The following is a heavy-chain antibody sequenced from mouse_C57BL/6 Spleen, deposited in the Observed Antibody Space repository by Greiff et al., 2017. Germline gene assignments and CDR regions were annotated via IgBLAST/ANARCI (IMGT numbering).Heavy chain of an antibody. Sequence: QVQLQQSGAELVRPGASVKLSCKASGYTFPDYYINWVKQRPGQGLEWIARIYPGSGNTYYNEKFKGKATLTAEKSSSTAYMQLSSLTSEDSAVYFCARGDYSNYAMDYWGQETSVTVSS. J-gene: IGHJ4*01. V-gene: IGHV1-76*01. D-gene: IGHD2-5*01. CDR2: IYPGSGNT. CDR3: ARGDYSNYAMDY. CDR1: GYTFPDYY.